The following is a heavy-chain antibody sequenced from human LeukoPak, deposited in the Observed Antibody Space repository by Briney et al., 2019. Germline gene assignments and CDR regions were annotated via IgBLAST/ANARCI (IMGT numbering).Heavy chain of an antibody. CDR1: GGTFSNYA. CDR2: IFPIFGTA. Sequence: SVKVSCKATGGTFSNYAINWMRQAPGRGLAWMGGIFPIFGTAKYAQKFQGRVTITTYESTSTAYMELSSLRSEDTDVYYCARADSSSKDYGDYELFDYWGQGTLVTVSS. D-gene: IGHD4-17*01. J-gene: IGHJ4*02. CDR3: ARADSSSKDYGDYELFDY. V-gene: IGHV1-69*05.